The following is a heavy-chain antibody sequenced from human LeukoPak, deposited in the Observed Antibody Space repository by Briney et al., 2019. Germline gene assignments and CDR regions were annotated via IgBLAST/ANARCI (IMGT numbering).Heavy chain of an antibody. Sequence: PADTLSLTCALSGGSIRIGGYSSTWIRQPPGKGLEWFGYLCDSGIPYYNPSLKSRVAISVDRSKNQFSLKLSSVTAADTAVYYCARVRGYDIFTRDYWGQGTMVTVSS. J-gene: IGHJ4*02. V-gene: IGHV4-30-2*01. CDR3: ARVRGYDIFTRDY. CDR2: LCDSGIP. CDR1: GGSIRIGGYS. D-gene: IGHD3-9*01.